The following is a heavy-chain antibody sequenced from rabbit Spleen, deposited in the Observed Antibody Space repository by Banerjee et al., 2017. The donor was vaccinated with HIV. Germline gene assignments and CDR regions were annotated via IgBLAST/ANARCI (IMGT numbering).Heavy chain of an antibody. CDR3: ARFYAGYGDFGYAAM. CDR2: IHAGSINNI. Sequence: QEQLMESGGGLVQPGGSLKLSCKASGFDFSSYGVSWVRQAPGKGLEWIACIHAGSINNIYYASWAKGRFTISKTSSTTVTLQMTSLTAADTATYFCARFYAGYGDFGYAAMWGQGTLVTVS. D-gene: IGHD7-1*01. J-gene: IGHJ4*01. V-gene: IGHV1S45*01. CDR1: GFDFSSYG.